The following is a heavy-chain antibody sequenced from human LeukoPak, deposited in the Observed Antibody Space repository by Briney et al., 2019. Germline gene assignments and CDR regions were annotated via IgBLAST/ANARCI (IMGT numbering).Heavy chain of an antibody. D-gene: IGHD2-2*01. Sequence: GGSLRLSCAASGFTFSSYSMNWVRQAPGKGLEWVSGINWNGGSTGYADSVKGRFTISRDNAKNSLYLQMNSLRAEDTALYHCARDGRYCSSTSCYIDDYYYYGMDVWGQGTTVTVSS. CDR2: INWNGGST. J-gene: IGHJ6*02. CDR1: GFTFSSYS. V-gene: IGHV3-20*01. CDR3: ARDGRYCSSTSCYIDDYYYYGMDV.